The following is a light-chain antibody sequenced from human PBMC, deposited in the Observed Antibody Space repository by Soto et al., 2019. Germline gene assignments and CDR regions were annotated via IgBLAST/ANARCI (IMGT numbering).Light chain of an antibody. J-gene: IGKJ3*01. V-gene: IGKV3D-15*01. CDR2: GAS. CDR3: QQYKTWPPL. CDR1: QSVSSF. Sequence: EGVMTQSPGTLSLSPGERATLSCRASQSVSSFLAWYHQIPGQAPRLLIYGASTRATGVPARFSGSGSGTGFTLTISSLQSEDFGLYYCQQYKTWPPLFGPGTKVDIK.